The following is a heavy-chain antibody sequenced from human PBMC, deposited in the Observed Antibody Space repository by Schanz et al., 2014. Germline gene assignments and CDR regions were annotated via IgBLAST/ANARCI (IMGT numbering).Heavy chain of an antibody. CDR2: INGDGSNT. CDR3: ARVALPGYSSPRDAFDI. CDR1: GFTFSAYA. D-gene: IGHD5-18*01. J-gene: IGHJ3*02. Sequence: EVQLVESGGGLVQPGGSLRLSCAASGFTFSAYAMTWVRQIPGKGLEWVSRINGDGSNTNYADSVKGRFTISRDNAKNSLYLQMNGLRAEDTAVYYCARVALPGYSSPRDAFDIWGQGTMVTVSS. V-gene: IGHV3-48*04.